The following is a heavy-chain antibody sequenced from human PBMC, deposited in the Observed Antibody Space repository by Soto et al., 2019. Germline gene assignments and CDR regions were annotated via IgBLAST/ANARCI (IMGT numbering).Heavy chain of an antibody. CDR3: ARENTESKDDYGDYPPFYYYYYYMDV. CDR2: IYYSGST. Sequence: PSETLSLTRTVSGGSISSYYWSWIRQPPGKGLEWIGYIYYSGSTNYNPSLKSRVTISVDTSKNQFSLKLSSVTAADTAVYYCARENTESKDDYGDYPPFYYYYYYMDVWGKGTTITVCS. D-gene: IGHD4-17*01. J-gene: IGHJ6*03. V-gene: IGHV4-59*01. CDR1: GGSISSYY.